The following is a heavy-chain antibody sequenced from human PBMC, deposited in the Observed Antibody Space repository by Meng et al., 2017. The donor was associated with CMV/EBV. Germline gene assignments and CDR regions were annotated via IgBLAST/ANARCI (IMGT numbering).Heavy chain of an antibody. V-gene: IGHV3-21*01. Sequence: GGSLRLSCAASGFTFSSYSMNWVRQAPGKGLEWVSSISSSSSYIYYADSVKGRFTISRDNAKNSPYLQMNSLRAEDTAVYYCARDNTQNDAFDIWGQGTMVTVSS. CDR2: ISSSSSYI. J-gene: IGHJ3*02. CDR3: ARDNTQNDAFDI. CDR1: GFTFSSYS. D-gene: IGHD2-2*02.